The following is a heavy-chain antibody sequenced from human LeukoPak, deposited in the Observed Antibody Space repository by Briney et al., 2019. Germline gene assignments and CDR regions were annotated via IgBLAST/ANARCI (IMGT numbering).Heavy chain of an antibody. V-gene: IGHV3-43D*03. Sequence: GGSLRLSCAASGFTFDDYGMSWVRQTQGKGLEWVSLISWDGGGTYYADSVKGRFTISRDNSKNSLYLQMNSLRPEDTALYYCVKGGSTVTTSWNFDYWGQGTLVTVSS. CDR2: ISWDGGGT. J-gene: IGHJ4*02. CDR3: VKGGSTVTTSWNFDY. CDR1: GFTFDDYG. D-gene: IGHD4-17*01.